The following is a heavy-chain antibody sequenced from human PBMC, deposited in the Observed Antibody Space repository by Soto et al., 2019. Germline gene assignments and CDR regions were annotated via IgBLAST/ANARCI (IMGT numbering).Heavy chain of an antibody. CDR2: IYSGGST. CDR3: ARVYYYYYGMDV. V-gene: IGHV3-66*01. CDR1: RFTLSSKH. Sequence: GGALRLSRAPPRFTLSSKHKNWVPQAPGKGLEWVSVIYSGGSTYYADSVKGRFTISRDNSKNTLYLQMNSLRAEDTAVYYCARVYYYYYGMDVWGQGTTVTVSS. J-gene: IGHJ6*02.